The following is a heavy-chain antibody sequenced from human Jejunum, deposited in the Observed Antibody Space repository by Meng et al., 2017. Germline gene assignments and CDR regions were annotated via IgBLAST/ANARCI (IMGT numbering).Heavy chain of an antibody. CDR2: IYWDDDK. CDR1: GLSLTDVGLS. V-gene: IGHV2-5*02. J-gene: IGHJ4*02. Sequence: QIALGESGPKLVKPTHTLKLTCAIFGLSLTDVGLSVGWIRQPPGQALEWLALIYWDDDKRYSPSLKSRVTITKDTSRNYVVLTMTNMDPMDTATYYCAHRREDPRSSQYFLDFWGRGTLVTVSS. CDR3: AHRREDPRSSQYFLDF. D-gene: IGHD6-6*01.